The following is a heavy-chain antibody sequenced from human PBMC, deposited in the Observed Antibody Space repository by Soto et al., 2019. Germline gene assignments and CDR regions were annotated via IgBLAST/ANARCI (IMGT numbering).Heavy chain of an antibody. V-gene: IGHV3-23*01. Sequence: PGGSLRLSCAASGFTFSSYAMSWVRQAPGKGLEWVSAISGSGGSTYYADSVKGRFTISRDNSKNTLYLQMNSLRAEDTVVYFCAKTGVGTYYDILTGYDSGHWFDPWGQGTLVTVSS. D-gene: IGHD3-9*01. CDR1: GFTFSSYA. J-gene: IGHJ5*02. CDR2: ISGSGGST. CDR3: AKTGVGTYYDILTGYDSGHWFDP.